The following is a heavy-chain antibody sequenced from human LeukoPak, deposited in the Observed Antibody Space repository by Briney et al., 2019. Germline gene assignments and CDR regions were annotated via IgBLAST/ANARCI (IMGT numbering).Heavy chain of an antibody. V-gene: IGHV4-59*01. J-gene: IGHJ3*02. CDR3: AKAYYDSSGYYYLGAFDI. CDR2: IYYSGST. CDR1: GGSISSYY. Sequence: SETLSLTCSVSGGSISSYYWSWIRQPPGKGLEWIGYIYYSGSTNYNPSLKSRVTISVDTSKNQFSLKLSSVTAADTAVHYCAKAYYDSSGYYYLGAFDIWGQGTMVTVSS. D-gene: IGHD3-22*01.